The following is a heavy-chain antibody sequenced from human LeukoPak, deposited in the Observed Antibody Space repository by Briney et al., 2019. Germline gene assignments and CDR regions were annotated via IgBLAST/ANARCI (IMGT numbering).Heavy chain of an antibody. Sequence: PSGTLSLTCAVSGGSISSSNWWSWVRQPPGKGLEWIGEIYHSGSTNYNPSLKSRVTISVDKSKNQFSLKLSSVTAADTAVYYCAATYMTFSHAFDIWGQGTMVTVSS. CDR3: AATYMTFSHAFDI. V-gene: IGHV4-4*02. J-gene: IGHJ3*02. CDR1: GGSISSSNW. CDR2: IYHSGST. D-gene: IGHD1-26*01.